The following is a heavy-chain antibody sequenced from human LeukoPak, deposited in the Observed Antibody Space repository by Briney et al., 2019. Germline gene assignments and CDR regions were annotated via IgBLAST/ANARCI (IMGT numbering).Heavy chain of an antibody. J-gene: IGHJ6*03. CDR2: IKQDGSEK. CDR1: GFTVSSNH. V-gene: IGHV3-7*01. D-gene: IGHD3-9*01. Sequence: PGGSLRLSCAASGFTVSSNHMSWVRQAPGKGLEWVDNIKQDGSEKNYVDSVKGRFTISRDNGKNSLYLQMNSLRAEDTAVYYCVREAMTISILVCYMDVWGKGTTVTVSS. CDR3: VREAMTISILVCYMDV.